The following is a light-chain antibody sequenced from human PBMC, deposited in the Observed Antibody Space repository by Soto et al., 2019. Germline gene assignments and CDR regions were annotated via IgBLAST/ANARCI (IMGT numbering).Light chain of an antibody. Sequence: EIVLTQSPATLSLSPGERATLSCRASQSVSSYLAWYQQKPGQAPRLLIYDASNRATGIPARCSGSGSGTDFNLTISSLEPQDFTVYYCQQRSNWPPRFTFGPGTKVDIK. CDR1: QSVSSY. V-gene: IGKV3-11*01. J-gene: IGKJ3*01. CDR2: DAS. CDR3: QQRSNWPPRFT.